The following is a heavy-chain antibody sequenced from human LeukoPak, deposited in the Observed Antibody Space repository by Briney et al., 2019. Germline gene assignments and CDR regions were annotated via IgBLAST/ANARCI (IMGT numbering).Heavy chain of an antibody. D-gene: IGHD6-13*01. CDR3: ASQQQLVLLDWFDP. Sequence: PSETPSLTCTVSGYSISSGYYWGWIRPPPGKGLEWIGNIYHSGSTYYNPSLKSRLTISVDTSKNQFSLKLSSVTAADTAVYYCASQQQLVLLDWFDPWGQGTLVTVSS. CDR2: IYHSGST. CDR1: GYSISSGYY. J-gene: IGHJ5*02. V-gene: IGHV4-38-2*02.